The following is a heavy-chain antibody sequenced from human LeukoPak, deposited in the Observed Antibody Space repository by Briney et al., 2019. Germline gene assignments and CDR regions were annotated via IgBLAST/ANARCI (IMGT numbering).Heavy chain of an antibody. D-gene: IGHD1-26*01. CDR1: GYSISSGYY. J-gene: IGHJ5*02. CDR3: ARDPRSIVGATTWFDP. CDR2: IYHSGST. Sequence: SETLSLTCTVSGYSISSGYYWGWIRQPPGKGLEWIGSIYHSGSTYYNPSLKSRVTISVDTSKNQFSLKLSSVTAADTAVYYCARDPRSIVGATTWFDPWGQGTLVTVSS. V-gene: IGHV4-38-2*02.